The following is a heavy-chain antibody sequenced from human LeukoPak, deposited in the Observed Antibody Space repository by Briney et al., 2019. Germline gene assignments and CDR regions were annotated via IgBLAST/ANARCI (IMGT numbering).Heavy chain of an antibody. V-gene: IGHV4-59*01. D-gene: IGHD1-1*01. CDR3: ARVGDWNDLVY. Sequence: SETLSLTCTVSGGSISPYYWSWIRQPPGKGLEWIGYIYYTGGTNYNPSLKSRLTISVDTSKNQFSLKLNSVTAADTAVYYCARVGDWNDLVYWGQGTLVTVSS. J-gene: IGHJ4*02. CDR1: GGSISPYY. CDR2: IYYTGGT.